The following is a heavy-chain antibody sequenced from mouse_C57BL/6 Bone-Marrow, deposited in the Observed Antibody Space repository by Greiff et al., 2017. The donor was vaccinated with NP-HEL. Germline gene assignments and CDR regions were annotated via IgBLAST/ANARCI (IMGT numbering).Heavy chain of an antibody. Sequence: VQLKQSGPELVKPGASVKIPCKASGYTFTDYNMDWVKQSHGKSLEWIGDINPNTGGTIYNQKFKGKATLTVDKSSSTAYMELRSLTSEDTAVYYCARSSDYLAYWGQGTLVTVSA. J-gene: IGHJ3*01. D-gene: IGHD2-4*01. CDR2: INPNTGGT. CDR1: GYTFTDYN. V-gene: IGHV1-18*01. CDR3: ARSSDYLAY.